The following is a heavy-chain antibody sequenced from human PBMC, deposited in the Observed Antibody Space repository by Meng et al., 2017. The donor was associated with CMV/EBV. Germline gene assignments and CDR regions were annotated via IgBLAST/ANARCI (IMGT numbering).Heavy chain of an antibody. V-gene: IGHV4-31*03. CDR1: GGYISSGGYY. CDR3: AREGETNWFDP. J-gene: IGHJ5*02. Sequence: TVSGGYISSGGYYWSWIRQHSGKGLEGIGYIYYSGSTYYTPSIKRRVTISVDTSKNQFSLKLSSVTAADTAVYYCAREGETNWFDPWGQGTLVTVSS. D-gene: IGHD2-8*01. CDR2: IYYSGST.